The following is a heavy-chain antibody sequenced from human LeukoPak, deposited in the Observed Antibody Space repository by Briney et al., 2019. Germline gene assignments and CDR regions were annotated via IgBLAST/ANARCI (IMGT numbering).Heavy chain of an antibody. CDR1: GFTFSSYA. V-gene: IGHV3-23*01. CDR3: VNEYTYCQN. D-gene: IGHD5-18*01. J-gene: IGHJ4*02. Sequence: GGSLRLSCAASGFTFSSYAINWVRQAPGKGLEWVSTINGSGGNTYYADSVKGRFTISRDNSKNTLYLHMNSLRAEDTAVYYCVNEYTYCQNWGQGTLVTVSS. CDR2: INGSGGNT.